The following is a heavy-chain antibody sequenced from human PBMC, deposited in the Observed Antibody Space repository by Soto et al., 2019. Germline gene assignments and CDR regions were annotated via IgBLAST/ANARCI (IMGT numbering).Heavy chain of an antibody. J-gene: IGHJ3*02. Sequence: SETLSLTCTVSGGSISRYYWTWIRQSPGKGLEWIGNIYYTGSTNYSPSLKSRVTISLDTSKNQFSLKLRPVTTADTAVYYCARANFFDIWGQGTMVTVSS. CDR3: ARANFFDI. CDR2: IYYTGST. CDR1: GGSISRYY. D-gene: IGHD2-8*01. V-gene: IGHV4-59*01.